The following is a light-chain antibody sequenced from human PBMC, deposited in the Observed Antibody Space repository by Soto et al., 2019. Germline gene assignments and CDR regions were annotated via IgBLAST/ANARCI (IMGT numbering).Light chain of an antibody. J-gene: IGLJ1*01. V-gene: IGLV2-14*01. Sequence: QSVLTQPASVSGSPGQSITISCTGSSSDVGGYNYVSWYQQHPGKAPKLMIYEVSNRPSGISNRFSGSKSGNTASLTLSGLQAEDEAEYYCSSYTTDNTYVFGSGTKLTVL. CDR1: SSDVGGYNY. CDR2: EVS. CDR3: SSYTTDNTYV.